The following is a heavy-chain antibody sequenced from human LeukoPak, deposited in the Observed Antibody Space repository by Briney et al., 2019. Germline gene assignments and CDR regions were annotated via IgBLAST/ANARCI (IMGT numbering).Heavy chain of an antibody. CDR3: ARDSSGYSSGWYPDY. V-gene: IGHV1-18*01. CDR1: GYTFTSYG. Sequence: ASVKVSCKTSGYTFTSYGVSWVRQAPGQGLEWMGWISPYNGNTNYAQKLQGRMTMTTDTSTSTAYMELSSLRSDDTAVYYCARDSSGYSSGWYPDYWGQGTLVTVSS. CDR2: ISPYNGNT. J-gene: IGHJ4*02. D-gene: IGHD6-19*01.